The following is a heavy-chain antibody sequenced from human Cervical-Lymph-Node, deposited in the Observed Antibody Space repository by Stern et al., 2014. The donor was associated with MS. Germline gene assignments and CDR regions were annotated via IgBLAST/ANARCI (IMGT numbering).Heavy chain of an antibody. CDR2: ISAYNGNT. D-gene: IGHD3-22*01. CDR3: ARDPDVPYYDSSGYYYGPSFDY. J-gene: IGHJ4*02. Sequence: QLVQSGAEVKKPGASVKVSCKASGYTFTSYGISWVRQAPGQGLEWMGWISAYNGNTNYAQKLQGRVTMTTDTSTSTAYMELRSLRSDDTAVYYCARDPDVPYYDSSGYYYGPSFDYWGQGTLVTVSS. V-gene: IGHV1-18*01. CDR1: GYTFTSYG.